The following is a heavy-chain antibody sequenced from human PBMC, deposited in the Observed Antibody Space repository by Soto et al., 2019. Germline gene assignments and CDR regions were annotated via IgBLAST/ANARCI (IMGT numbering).Heavy chain of an antibody. Sequence: QVRLVQSGAEVKKPGSSVKVSCKVSGGTFSKYSLSWVRQPPGQGLDRMGGITPFVHTSTYAQRFRERVTITEDQSTDSGLLELSGLMSEDTALYCGASKSYCNGSTCYSRHSYGMDVCGQGSTVTVSS. CDR2: ITPFVHTS. CDR1: GGTFSKYS. J-gene: IGHJ6*02. CDR3: ASKSYCNGSTCYSRHSYGMDV. D-gene: IGHD3-10*01. V-gene: IGHV1-69*01.